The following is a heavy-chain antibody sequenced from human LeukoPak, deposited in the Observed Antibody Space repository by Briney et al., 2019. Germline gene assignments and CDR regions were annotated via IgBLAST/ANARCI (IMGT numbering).Heavy chain of an antibody. CDR1: GFTFNNYA. Sequence: PGGSLRLSCAASGFTFNNYAMTWVRQAPGKGLEWVSSISSSGGNTYSADSVEGRFTISRDNPKNTLYLQMNSLRAEDTAVYYCAKGVAAAGHYYYGMDVWGQGTTVTASS. J-gene: IGHJ6*02. CDR2: ISSSGGNT. D-gene: IGHD6-13*01. CDR3: AKGVAAAGHYYYGMDV. V-gene: IGHV3-23*01.